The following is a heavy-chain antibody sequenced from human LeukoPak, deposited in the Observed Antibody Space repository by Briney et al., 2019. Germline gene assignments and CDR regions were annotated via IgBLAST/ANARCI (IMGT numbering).Heavy chain of an antibody. J-gene: IGHJ4*02. D-gene: IGHD2-15*01. CDR1: GFTFSSYA. CDR3: AREYCSGGSCYRRQYYFDY. CDR2: ISSNGGIT. V-gene: IGHV3-64*04. Sequence: GGSLRLSCSASGFTFSSYAMHWVRQAPGKGLQSVSAISSNGGITYYADSVKGRFTISRDNSKDTLYLGMNSLRVEDTAVYYCAREYCSGGSCYRRQYYFDYWGQGTLVTVSS.